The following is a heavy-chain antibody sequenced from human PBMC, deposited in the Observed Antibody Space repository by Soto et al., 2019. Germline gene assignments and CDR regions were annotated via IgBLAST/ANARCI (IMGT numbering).Heavy chain of an antibody. Sequence: ESLKISCKGSGYSFTSYWIGWVRQMPGKGLEWMGIIYPGDSDTRYSPSFQGQVTISADKSISTAYLQWSSLKASDTAMYYCASSYYDFWSGYSHYYYYGMDVWGQGTTVTVSS. D-gene: IGHD3-3*01. J-gene: IGHJ6*02. CDR2: IYPGDSDT. CDR3: ASSYYDFWSGYSHYYYYGMDV. V-gene: IGHV5-51*01. CDR1: GYSFTSYW.